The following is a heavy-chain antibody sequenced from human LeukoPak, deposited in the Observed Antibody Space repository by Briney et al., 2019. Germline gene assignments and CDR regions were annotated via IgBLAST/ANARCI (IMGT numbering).Heavy chain of an antibody. CDR2: IYTSGST. J-gene: IGHJ5*02. V-gene: IGHV4-4*07. CDR3: ARAFLPGSADSTGSCWFDP. D-gene: IGHD3-10*01. Sequence: SETLSLTCTVSGGSISSYYWSWIRQPAGKGLEWIGRIYTSGSTNYNPSLKSRVTMSVDTSKNQFSLKLSSVTAADTAVYYCARAFLPGSADSTGSCWFDPWGQGTLVTVSS. CDR1: GGSISSYY.